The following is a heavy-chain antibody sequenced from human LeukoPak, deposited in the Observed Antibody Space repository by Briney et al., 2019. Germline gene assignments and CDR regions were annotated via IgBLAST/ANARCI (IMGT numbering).Heavy chain of an antibody. CDR2: ISWNSGSI. J-gene: IGHJ4*02. CDR1: GFTFDDYA. V-gene: IGHV3-9*03. Sequence: GRSLRLSCAASGFTFDDYAMHWVRHAPGKGLEWVSGISWNSGSIGYADSVKGRFTISRDNAKNSLYLQMNSLRAEDMALYYCAKAYRDDILTGYYDYWGQGTLVTVSS. D-gene: IGHD3-9*01. CDR3: AKAYRDDILTGYYDY.